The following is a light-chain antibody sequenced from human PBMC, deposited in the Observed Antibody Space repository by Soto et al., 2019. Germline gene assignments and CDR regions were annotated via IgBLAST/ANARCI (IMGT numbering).Light chain of an antibody. CDR3: QSYDSSLSGSKV. J-gene: IGLJ2*01. CDR2: EVS. Sequence: QSALTQPPSVSGSPGQSVTISCTGTSSDVGSYNRVSWYQQPPGTAPKLMIYEVSNRPSGVPARFSGSKSGNTASLTISGLQAEDEADYYCQSYDSSLSGSKVFGGGTKLTVL. CDR1: SSDVGSYNR. V-gene: IGLV2-18*02.